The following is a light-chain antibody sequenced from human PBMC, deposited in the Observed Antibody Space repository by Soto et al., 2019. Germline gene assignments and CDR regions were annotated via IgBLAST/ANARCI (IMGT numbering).Light chain of an antibody. J-gene: IGKJ5*01. CDR1: QNVDDS. Sequence: DVQMTQSPSTVSASLGDRVTITCRASQNVDDSLAWYQQRPGKAPKLLIYDASILQSGVLSRFSGSGFGTEFTLTINGLQPDDFAVYFCQHFHTKPITFGQGTRLDIK. CDR2: DAS. CDR3: QHFHTKPIT. V-gene: IGKV1-5*01.